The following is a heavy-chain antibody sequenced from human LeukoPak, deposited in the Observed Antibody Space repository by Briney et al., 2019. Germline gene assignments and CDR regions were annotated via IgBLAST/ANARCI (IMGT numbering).Heavy chain of an antibody. CDR3: AKGSYDFWSAYYPVDY. V-gene: IGHV3-23*01. D-gene: IGHD3-3*01. Sequence: GGSLRLSCAASGFTFDDYAMHWVRQAPGKGLEWVSGIRGGGVSTYYADAVKGRFTISRDNSKGTLYLQMNSLRAEDTAVYYCAKGSYDFWSAYYPVDYWGQGTLVTVSS. CDR2: IRGGGVST. CDR1: GFTFDDYA. J-gene: IGHJ4*02.